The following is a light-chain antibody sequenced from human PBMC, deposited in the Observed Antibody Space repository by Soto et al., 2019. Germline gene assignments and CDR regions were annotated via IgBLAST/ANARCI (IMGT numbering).Light chain of an antibody. CDR1: QYINTR. CDR2: QTS. CDR3: QQRSNWPG. J-gene: IGKJ4*01. Sequence: EIVLTQSPATLSSFPGDRVTLSCRASQYINTRLAWYQHRPGQAPRLLIYQTSIRATGIPARFSGSGSGTDFTLTISSLEPEDFAVYYCQQRSNWPGFGGGTKVDIK. V-gene: IGKV3-11*01.